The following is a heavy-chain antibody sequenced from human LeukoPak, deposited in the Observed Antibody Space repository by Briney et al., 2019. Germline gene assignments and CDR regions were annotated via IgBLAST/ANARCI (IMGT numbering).Heavy chain of an antibody. CDR2: INHSGST. D-gene: IGHD2-8*01. CDR3: ARISMVYAMHY. J-gene: IGHJ4*02. CDR1: GGSFSGYY. V-gene: IGHV4-34*01. Sequence: SETLSLTCAVYGGSFSGYYWSWIRQPPGKGLEWIGEINHSGSTNYNPSLKSRVTISVDTSKNQFSLKLSSVTAADTAVYYCARISMVYAMHYWGQGTLVTVSS.